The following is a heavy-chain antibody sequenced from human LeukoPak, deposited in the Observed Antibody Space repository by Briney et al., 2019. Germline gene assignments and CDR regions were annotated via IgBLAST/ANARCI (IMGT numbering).Heavy chain of an antibody. CDR3: EKPHYGSGSYYTDDY. Sequence: GRSLRLSCAASGFTFSSYAMHWVRQAPGKGLEWVAVISYDGSNKYYADSVKGRFTISRDNSKNTLYLQMNSLRGDDTAVYYCEKPHYGSGSYYTDDYRGQGTLVTVSS. CDR2: ISYDGSNK. CDR1: GFTFSSYA. D-gene: IGHD3-10*01. V-gene: IGHV3-30*07. J-gene: IGHJ4*02.